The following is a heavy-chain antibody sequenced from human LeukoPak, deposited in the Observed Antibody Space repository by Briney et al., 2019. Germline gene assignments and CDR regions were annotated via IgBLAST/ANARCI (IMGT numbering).Heavy chain of an antibody. CDR1: GGSISNYY. V-gene: IGHV4-4*07. J-gene: IGHJ4*02. CDR2: IYSSGST. Sequence: SETLSLTCTVSGGSISNYYWSWIRQPAGKGLEWIGRIYSSGSTDYNPSLKSRVTMSVDASKDQFSLNLRSVTAADTAVYYCARGPPPDFDCWGQGTLVTVSS. CDR3: ARGPPPDFDC.